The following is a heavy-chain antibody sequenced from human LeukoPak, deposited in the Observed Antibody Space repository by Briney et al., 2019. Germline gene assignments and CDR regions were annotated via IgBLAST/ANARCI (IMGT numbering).Heavy chain of an antibody. V-gene: IGHV1-24*01. J-gene: IGHJ5*02. Sequence: ASVKVSCKVSGYTLTELSMHWVRQAPGKGLEWMGGFDPEDGETIYAQKFQGRVTMTEDTSTDTAHMELSSLRSEDTAVYYCATHLLFDRDNWSDPWGQGTLVTVSS. CDR1: GYTLTELS. CDR3: ATHLLFDRDNWSDP. CDR2: FDPEDGET. D-gene: IGHD1-26*01.